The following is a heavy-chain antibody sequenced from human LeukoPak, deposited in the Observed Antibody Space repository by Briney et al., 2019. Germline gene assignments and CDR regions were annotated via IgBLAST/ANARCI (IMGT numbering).Heavy chain of an antibody. CDR3: AKDSWDY. V-gene: IGHV3-30*18. CDR1: GFTFSSYG. CDR2: ISYDGSNK. Sequence: GGSLRLSCAASGFTFSSYGMHWVRQAPGKGLEWVAVISYDGSNKYYADSVKDRFTISRDNSKNTLYLQMNSLRAEDTAVYYCAKDSWDYWGQGTLVTVSS. J-gene: IGHJ4*02.